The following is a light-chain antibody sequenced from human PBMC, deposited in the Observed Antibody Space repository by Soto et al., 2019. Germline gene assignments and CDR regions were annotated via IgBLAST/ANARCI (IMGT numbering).Light chain of an antibody. Sequence: QSALTQPASVSGSPGQTITISCTGTSSDVGAYNYVSWYQQHPGKAPKLMIYEVSNRPSGVSDRFSGSKSGTSASLAISGLRSDDEADYFCATWDDSLNGFYVFGTGTKVTVL. V-gene: IGLV2-14*01. CDR3: ATWDDSLNGFYV. CDR2: EVS. J-gene: IGLJ1*01. CDR1: SSDVGAYNY.